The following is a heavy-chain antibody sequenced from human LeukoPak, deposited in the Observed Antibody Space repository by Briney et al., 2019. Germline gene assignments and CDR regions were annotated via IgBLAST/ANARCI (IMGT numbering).Heavy chain of an antibody. V-gene: IGHV3-30*02. CDR1: GFTFSSYG. CDR3: AKDALTYYDFWSGSPGLYYFDY. CDR2: IRYDGSNK. J-gene: IGHJ4*02. Sequence: GGSLRLSCAASGFTFSSYGMHWVRQAPGKGLESVAFIRYDGSNKYYADSVKGRFTISRDNSKNTLYLQMNSLRAEDTAVYYCAKDALTYYDFWSGSPGLYYFDYWGQGTLVTVSS. D-gene: IGHD3-3*01.